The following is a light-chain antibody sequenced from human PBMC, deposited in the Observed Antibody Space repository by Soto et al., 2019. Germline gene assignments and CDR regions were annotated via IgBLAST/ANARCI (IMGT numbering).Light chain of an antibody. Sequence: EIVLTQSPGTLPLSPGERATLSCRASQSVSSNYLDWYQQKPGQAPRPLIYGASSRATGIPDRFSGSGSGTDFTLTISRLEPEDFAVYYCQQYSSSPFTFGRGTKLEIK. CDR3: QQYSSSPFT. CDR1: QSVSSNY. CDR2: GAS. V-gene: IGKV3-20*01. J-gene: IGKJ2*01.